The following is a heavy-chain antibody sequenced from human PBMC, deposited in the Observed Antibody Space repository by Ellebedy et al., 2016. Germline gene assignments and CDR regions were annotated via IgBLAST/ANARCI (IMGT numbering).Heavy chain of an antibody. V-gene: IGHV4-59*02. CDR3: AKWNVDWYAFDV. CDR1: GGSVSSDY. CDR2: VFHTGAT. J-gene: IGHJ3*01. Sequence: SETLSLTCNVFGGSVSSDYWNWVRRPPGKGLEWIGFVFHTGATLYNPSLKSRVTMSVDTSRSQFSLRLTSVTAADTAVYYCAKWNVDWYAFDVWGQGTLVTVSS. D-gene: IGHD1-1*01.